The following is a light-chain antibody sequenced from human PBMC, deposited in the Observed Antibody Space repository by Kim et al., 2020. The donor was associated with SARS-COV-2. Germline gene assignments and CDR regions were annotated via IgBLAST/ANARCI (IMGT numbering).Light chain of an antibody. CDR1: HNVDIN. V-gene: IGKV3-11*01. CDR2: DAA. CDR3: QQRGSWPPALS. Sequence: PRESATLSCTASHNVDINLAWYQQTPGQPPRLLIYDAAIRAAGIPDRFSGSGSGTDFTLTIGSLAPEDFAVYYCQQRGSWPPALSFGGGTKVDIK. J-gene: IGKJ4*01.